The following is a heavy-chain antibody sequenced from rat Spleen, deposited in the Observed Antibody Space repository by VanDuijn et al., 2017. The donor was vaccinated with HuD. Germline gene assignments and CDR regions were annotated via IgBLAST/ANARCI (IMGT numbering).Heavy chain of an antibody. Sequence: EVQLVESGGGLVQPGRSLKLSCAASGFSFSNYGILWIRQAPTKGLEWVAAISPSGGSTYYRDSVKGRFTISRDNAKSTLYLQMDSLRSADTATYYCATDPYIGVLHFDYWGQGVMVTVSS. J-gene: IGHJ2*01. D-gene: IGHD1-1*01. CDR3: ATDPYIGVLHFDY. V-gene: IGHV5-19*01. CDR2: ISPSGGST. CDR1: GFSFSNYG.